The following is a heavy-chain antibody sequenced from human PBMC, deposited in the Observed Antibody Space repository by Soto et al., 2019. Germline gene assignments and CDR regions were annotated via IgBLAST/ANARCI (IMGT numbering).Heavy chain of an antibody. CDR2: ISSSAGTI. CDR3: ARAQYFGSGTYYYYALDV. Sequence: QVQLVESGGGLVKPGGSLRLSCEASGLTFSDHYMTWIRQAPGKGLEWISYISSSAGTIYYADSVKGRFTISRDNAKNSLYLQMTNLRAEDTAVYYCARAQYFGSGTYYYYALDVWGQGTTVTVSS. V-gene: IGHV3-11*01. J-gene: IGHJ6*02. D-gene: IGHD3-10*01. CDR1: GLTFSDHY.